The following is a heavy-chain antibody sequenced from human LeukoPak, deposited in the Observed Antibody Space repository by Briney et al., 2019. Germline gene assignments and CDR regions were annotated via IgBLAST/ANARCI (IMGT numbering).Heavy chain of an antibody. CDR2: IYYSGST. Sequence: PSQTLSLTCTVSGGSISSGDYYWSWFRQPPGKGLEWIGYIYYSGSTYYNPSLKSRVTISVDTSKNQFSLKLSSVTAADTAVYYCARKIDPGPYYFDYWGQGTLVTVSS. V-gene: IGHV4-30-4*08. CDR1: GGSISSGDYY. CDR3: ARKIDPGPYYFDY. J-gene: IGHJ4*02.